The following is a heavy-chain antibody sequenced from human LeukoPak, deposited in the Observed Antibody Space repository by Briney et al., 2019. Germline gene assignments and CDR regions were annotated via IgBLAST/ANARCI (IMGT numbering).Heavy chain of an antibody. D-gene: IGHD2-15*01. J-gene: IGHJ4*02. CDR2: LSGSGGST. V-gene: IGHV3-23*01. CDR1: GFIFSIYA. CDR3: AKDRWDYCSGGSCYEFDY. Sequence: GGSLRLSCAASGFIFSIYAMSWVRQAPGKGLEWGSALSGSGGSTYYADSVKGRFTISRDNSKNTLYLQMNSLRAEDTAVYYCAKDRWDYCSGGSCYEFDYWGQGTLVTVSS.